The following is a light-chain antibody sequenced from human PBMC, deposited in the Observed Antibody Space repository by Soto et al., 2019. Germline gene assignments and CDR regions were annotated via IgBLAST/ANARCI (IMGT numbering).Light chain of an antibody. Sequence: IQMTQSPSSLSASVGDRVTITCRASQRITTYLNWYQQKPGEAPKLLISTSGTLQRGVPSRFSGSGSGTDFTLTITALRPEDFATYFCQQTYSTPYTFAKGTKLEIK. V-gene: IGKV1-39*01. CDR1: QRITTY. CDR3: QQTYSTPYT. CDR2: TSG. J-gene: IGKJ2*01.